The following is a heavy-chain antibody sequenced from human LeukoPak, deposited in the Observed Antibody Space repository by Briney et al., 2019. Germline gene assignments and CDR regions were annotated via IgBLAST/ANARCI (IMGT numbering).Heavy chain of an antibody. J-gene: IGHJ5*02. CDR2: ISDSGDNT. Sequence: GGSLRLSCVASGFTFSSYAMSWVRQAPGKGLEWVSTISDSGDNTYYADSVKGRFTISRDNAKNSLYLQMNSLRAEDTAVYYCAREVTYCGGDCSGGWFDPWGQGTLVTVSS. D-gene: IGHD2-21*02. CDR3: AREVTYCGGDCSGGWFDP. CDR1: GFTFSSYA. V-gene: IGHV3-23*01.